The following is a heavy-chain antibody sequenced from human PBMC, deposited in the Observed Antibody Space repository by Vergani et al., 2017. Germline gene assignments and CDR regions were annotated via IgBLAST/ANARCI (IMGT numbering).Heavy chain of an antibody. D-gene: IGHD1-26*01. Sequence: QVQLVQSGAEVKKPGASVKVSCKASGYTFTGYYMHWVRQAPGQGLEWMGWINPNSGNTNYAQKLQGRVTMTTDTSTSTAYMELRSLRSDDTAVYYCARAGVVGATDGIDYWGQGTLVTVSS. V-gene: IGHV1-2*02. CDR2: INPNSGNT. CDR1: GYTFTGYY. J-gene: IGHJ4*02. CDR3: ARAGVVGATDGIDY.